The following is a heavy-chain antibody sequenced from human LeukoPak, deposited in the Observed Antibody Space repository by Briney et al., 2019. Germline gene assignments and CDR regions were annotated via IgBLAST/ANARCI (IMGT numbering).Heavy chain of an antibody. CDR1: GGSISSYC. V-gene: IGHV4-59*08. CDR3: ARGVSYYDSSGYYNEYFQH. CDR2: IYYSRST. D-gene: IGHD3-22*01. J-gene: IGHJ1*01. Sequence: TLSLTYTVSGGSISSYCWSWIRQPPGKGLEWIAYIYYSRSTNYNPSLKSRVTISVDTSKNQFSLKLSSVTAADTAVYYCARGVSYYDSSGYYNEYFQHLGQGTLVTVSS.